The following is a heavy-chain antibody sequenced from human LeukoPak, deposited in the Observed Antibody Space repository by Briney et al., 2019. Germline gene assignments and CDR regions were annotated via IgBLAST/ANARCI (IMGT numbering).Heavy chain of an antibody. CDR2: ISWDGGST. Sequence: GGSLRLSCAASGFTFDDYTMHWVRQAPGKGLEWVSLISWDGGSTYYADSVKGRFTISRDNSKNSLYLQMNSLRTEDTALYYCAKVSNEVGANYGDAFDIWGQGTMVTVSS. D-gene: IGHD1-26*01. CDR1: GFTFDDYT. CDR3: AKVSNEVGANYGDAFDI. V-gene: IGHV3-43*01. J-gene: IGHJ3*02.